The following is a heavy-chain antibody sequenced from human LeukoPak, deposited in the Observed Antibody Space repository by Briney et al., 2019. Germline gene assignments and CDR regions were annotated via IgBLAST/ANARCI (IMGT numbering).Heavy chain of an antibody. CDR2: ISSSSSYI. CDR1: GFTFSSYS. Sequence: PGGSLRLSCAASGFTFSSYSMNWVRQAPGKGLEWVSSISSSSSYIYYADSVKGRFTISRDNAENSLYLQMSSLRAEDTALYYCARDPGWSSFDTWGQGIMVTVSS. V-gene: IGHV3-21*06. J-gene: IGHJ3*02. D-gene: IGHD2-15*01. CDR3: ARDPGWSSFDT.